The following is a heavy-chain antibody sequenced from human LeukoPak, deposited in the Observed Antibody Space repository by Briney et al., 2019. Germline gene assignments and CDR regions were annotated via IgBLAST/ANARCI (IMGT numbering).Heavy chain of an antibody. CDR2: ISYDGSNK. V-gene: IGHV3-30*18. CDR3: AKEGNSGSYYFDY. J-gene: IGHJ4*02. CDR1: GFTFSSYD. D-gene: IGHD1-26*01. Sequence: PGGSLRLSCAASGFTFSSYDMHWVRRAPGKGLEWVTVISYDGSNKYSADSVKGRFTISRDNSKNTLYLQMNSLRAEDTAVYYCAKEGNSGSYYFDYWGQGTLVTVSS.